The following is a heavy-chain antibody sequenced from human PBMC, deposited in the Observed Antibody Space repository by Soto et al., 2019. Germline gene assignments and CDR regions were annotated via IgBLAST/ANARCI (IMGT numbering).Heavy chain of an antibody. Sequence: EVQLLESGGGLVQPGGSLRLSCAASGFTFSNYAINWVRLAPGKGLEWVSGISGGGGSTYYADSVKGRFTIFRDTSKNTVFLQMNSPRADDTAVYYCAKGFIVVVTVLRPDDAFDVWGQGTMVTVSS. CDR2: ISGGGGST. CDR3: AKGFIVVVTVLRPDDAFDV. D-gene: IGHD2-21*02. V-gene: IGHV3-23*01. CDR1: GFTFSNYA. J-gene: IGHJ3*01.